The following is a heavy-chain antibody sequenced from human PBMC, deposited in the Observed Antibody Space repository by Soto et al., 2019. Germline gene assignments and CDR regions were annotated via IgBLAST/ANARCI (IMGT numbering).Heavy chain of an antibody. V-gene: IGHV1-58*02. CDR1: GYTFSNSA. CDR3: AAELDEVGDCCHFDY. Sequence: ASVKVSCKTSGYTFSNSAMQWVRQAPGQRLEWIGWIIVGSGDTKYAQNLQGRITITRDKSTSTAYMEVSSLRSDDTAVYFCAAELDEVGDCCHFDYWGQGSLVTVSS. D-gene: IGHD2-21*02. J-gene: IGHJ4*02. CDR2: IIVGSGDT.